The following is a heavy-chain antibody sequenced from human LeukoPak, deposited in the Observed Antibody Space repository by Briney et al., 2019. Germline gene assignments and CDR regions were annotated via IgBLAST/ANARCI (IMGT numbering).Heavy chain of an antibody. Sequence: SETLSLTCTVSGGSISSYYWSWIRQPPGKGLEWIGYIYYSGSTNYNPTLKRRVTISVDTSKNQFSLKLSSVTAADTAVYYCARAGAYCGGDCYYFDYWGQGTLVTVSS. CDR2: IYYSGST. CDR1: GGSISSYY. CDR3: ARAGAYCGGDCYYFDY. V-gene: IGHV4-59*01. J-gene: IGHJ4*02. D-gene: IGHD2-21*02.